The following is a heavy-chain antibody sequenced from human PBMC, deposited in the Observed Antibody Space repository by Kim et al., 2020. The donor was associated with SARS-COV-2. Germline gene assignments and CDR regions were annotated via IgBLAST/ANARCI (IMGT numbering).Heavy chain of an antibody. J-gene: IGHJ4*02. D-gene: IGHD6-19*01. Sequence: APVKGRFTISRDDPKNTLYLQMNSLKTEDIAMYYCATDPSWGSGWYVPPYWGQGTLVTVSS. V-gene: IGHV3-15*01. CDR3: ATDPSWGSGWYVPPY.